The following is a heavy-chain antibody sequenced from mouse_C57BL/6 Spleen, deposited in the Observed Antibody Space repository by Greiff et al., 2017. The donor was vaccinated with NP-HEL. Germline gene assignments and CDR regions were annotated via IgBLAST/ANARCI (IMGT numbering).Heavy chain of an antibody. CDR3: ASRRAITTVVAGFDY. CDR2: IYPRSGNT. J-gene: IGHJ2*01. D-gene: IGHD1-1*01. Sequence: VQLQESGAELARPGASVKLSCKASGYTFTSYGISWVKQRTGQGLEWIGEIYPRSGNTYYNEKFKGKATLTADKSSSTAYMELRSLTSEDSAVYFCASRRAITTVVAGFDYWGQGTTLTVSS. V-gene: IGHV1-81*01. CDR1: GYTFTSYG.